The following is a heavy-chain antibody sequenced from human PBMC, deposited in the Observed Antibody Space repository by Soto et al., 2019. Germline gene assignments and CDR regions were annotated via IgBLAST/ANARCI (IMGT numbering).Heavy chain of an antibody. J-gene: IGHJ5*02. V-gene: IGHV3-7*01. CDR1: GFTFSSYW. D-gene: IGHD1-26*01. CDR3: AKEPGIVGATSWFDP. CDR2: IKQDGSEK. Sequence: GGSLRLSCAASGFTFSSYWMSWVRQAPGKGLEWVANIKQDGSEKYYVDSVKGRFTISRDNSKNTLYLQMNSLRAEDTAVYYCAKEPGIVGATSWFDPWGQGTLVTVSS.